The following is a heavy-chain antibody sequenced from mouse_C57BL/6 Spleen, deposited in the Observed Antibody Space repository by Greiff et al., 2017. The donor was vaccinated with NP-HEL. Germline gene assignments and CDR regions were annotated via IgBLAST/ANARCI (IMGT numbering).Heavy chain of an antibody. J-gene: IGHJ2*01. D-gene: IGHD1-1*01. Sequence: VQLVESGAELVRPGASVTLSCKASGYTFTDYEMHWVKQTPVHGLEWIGAIDPETGGTAYNQKFKGKAILTADKSSSTAYMELRSLTSEDSAVYYCTREVVAFDYWGQGTTLTVSS. CDR1: GYTFTDYE. CDR2: IDPETGGT. V-gene: IGHV1-15*01. CDR3: TREVVAFDY.